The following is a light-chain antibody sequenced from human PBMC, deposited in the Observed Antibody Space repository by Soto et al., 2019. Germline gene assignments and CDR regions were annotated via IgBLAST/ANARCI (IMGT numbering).Light chain of an antibody. CDR1: QGISNY. CDR3: QHYNSYSEA. CDR2: AAS. V-gene: IGKV1-16*01. Sequence: GDRVTITCLASQGISNYLAWYQQKPGKVPKLLIYAASTLQSGVPSRFSGSGSGTEFTLTISSLQPDDFATYYCQHYNSYSEAFGQGTKVDIK. J-gene: IGKJ1*01.